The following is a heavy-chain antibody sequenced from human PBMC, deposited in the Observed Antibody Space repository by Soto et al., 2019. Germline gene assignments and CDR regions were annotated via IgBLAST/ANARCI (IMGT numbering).Heavy chain of an antibody. CDR3: ARDPGSTEGYT. V-gene: IGHV1-8*01. Sequence: ASVKVSCKASGDTFTSSDINWVRQATAQGLEWMGWMNPNSGNTGYAQKFQGRVTMTRNTSISTAYMELSSLRSEDTAVYYCARDPGSTEGYTWGQGTLLTISS. CDR2: MNPNSGNT. J-gene: IGHJ5*02. D-gene: IGHD5-18*01. CDR1: GDTFTSSD.